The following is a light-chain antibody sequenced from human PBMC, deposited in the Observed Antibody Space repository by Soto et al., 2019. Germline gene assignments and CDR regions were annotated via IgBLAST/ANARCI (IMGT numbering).Light chain of an antibody. CDR2: DAS. Sequence: DIQMTQSPSSLSASVGDRVTITCQASQDIRKYLNWYQQKPGKAPKLLIYDASNLETGVPSRFSGSGSGTDFTFTISSLQAEDIATYYCQQYAHLPLTFGGGTKVEIK. V-gene: IGKV1-33*01. CDR3: QQYAHLPLT. J-gene: IGKJ4*01. CDR1: QDIRKY.